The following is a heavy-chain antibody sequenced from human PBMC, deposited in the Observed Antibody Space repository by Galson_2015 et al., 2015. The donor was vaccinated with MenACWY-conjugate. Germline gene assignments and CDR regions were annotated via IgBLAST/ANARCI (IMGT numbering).Heavy chain of an antibody. D-gene: IGHD1-1*01. V-gene: IGHV3-30*02. J-gene: IGHJ5*02. Sequence: SPRLSCAASGFIFSGYGMHWVRQAPGKGLEWVAFMRNDGSNKYYANSVKGRFTISRENSKNTLYLQMNSLRPDDTAVYYCAKDNDGDHWGQGTLVTVSS. CDR1: GFIFSGYG. CDR3: AKDNDGDH. CDR2: MRNDGSNK.